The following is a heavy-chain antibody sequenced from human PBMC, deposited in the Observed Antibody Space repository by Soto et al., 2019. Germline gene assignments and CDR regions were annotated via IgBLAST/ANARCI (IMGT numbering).Heavy chain of an antibody. CDR3: VKDRDSNSWPSRDV. Sequence: QVHLVQSGAEVKKPGASVNVSCKTSGYTFTRNGISWVRQAPGQGFEWMGWISPNSGNIKYAQKLQGRVIMTTDTSTSTAYMELRSLRCDDTAVYYCVKDRDSNSWPSRDVWGPGTTVTVSS. CDR2: ISPNSGNI. V-gene: IGHV1-18*01. J-gene: IGHJ6*02. CDR1: GYTFTRNG. D-gene: IGHD3-22*01.